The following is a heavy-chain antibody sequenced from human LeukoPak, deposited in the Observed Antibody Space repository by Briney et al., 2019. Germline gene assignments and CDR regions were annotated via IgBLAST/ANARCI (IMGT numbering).Heavy chain of an antibody. D-gene: IGHD3-22*01. Sequence: GGSLSFSFQAPESAFITYEITWFRQAPGKKPKWVSSINSIGGLTYYAASVKGRFTVSRDNAENSLYLQMNSLRVEDTAIYYCARDSLHNYGGSGYGYYFDYWGQGTLVTVSS. CDR1: ESAFITYE. CDR3: ARDSLHNYGGSGYGYYFDY. V-gene: IGHV3-48*03. J-gene: IGHJ4*02. CDR2: INSIGGLT.